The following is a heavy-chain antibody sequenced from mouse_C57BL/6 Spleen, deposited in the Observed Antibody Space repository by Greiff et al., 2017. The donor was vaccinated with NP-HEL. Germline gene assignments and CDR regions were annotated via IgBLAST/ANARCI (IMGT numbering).Heavy chain of an antibody. D-gene: IGHD1-1*01. J-gene: IGHJ4*01. Sequence: EAQRVESGGGLVQPGGSMKLSCAASGFTFSDAWMDWVRQSPEKGLEWVAEIRNKANNHATYYAESVKGRFTISRDDSKSSVYLQMNSLRAEDTGIYYCTKRDTTYAMDYWGQGTSVTVSS. CDR2: IRNKANNHAT. CDR3: TKRDTTYAMDY. CDR1: GFTFSDAW. V-gene: IGHV6-6*01.